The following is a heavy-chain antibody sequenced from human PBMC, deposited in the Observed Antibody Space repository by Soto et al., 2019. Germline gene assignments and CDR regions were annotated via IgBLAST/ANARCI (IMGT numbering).Heavy chain of an antibody. V-gene: IGHV3-9*01. J-gene: IGHJ6*02. CDR3: AKVIFGSGSYLDYYVMAV. D-gene: IGHD3-10*01. CDR1: GFTFDDYA. CDR2: ISWNSGSI. Sequence: GGSLRLSCAASGFTFDDYAMHWVRQAPGKGLEWVSGISWNSGSIGYADSVKGRFTISRDNAKNSLYLQMNSLRAEDTALYYCAKVIFGSGSYLDYYVMAVWGQGTRVTVSS.